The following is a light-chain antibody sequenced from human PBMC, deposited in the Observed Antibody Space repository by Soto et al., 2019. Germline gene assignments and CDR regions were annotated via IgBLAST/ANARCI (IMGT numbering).Light chain of an antibody. CDR2: EVR. CDR3: SSSTSSSTLV. J-gene: IGLJ1*01. CDR1: RSDIGAYDY. Sequence: QSVLTQPASVSGSPGQSITISCSGTRSDIGAYDYVSWYQHHPGKPPKLLIFEVRDRPSGVSNRFSGSKSGNTASLTISGLQPEDEADYFCSSSTSSSTLVFGTVTKLTVL. V-gene: IGLV2-14*01.